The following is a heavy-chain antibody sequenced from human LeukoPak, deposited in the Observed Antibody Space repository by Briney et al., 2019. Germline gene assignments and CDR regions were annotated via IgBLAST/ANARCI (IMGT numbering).Heavy chain of an antibody. CDR3: AKDDCSGGSCFEYFDH. Sequence: PGGSLRLSCAASGFTFNTYAMNRVRQAPGKGLEWVSAISGHGRSTSYAESVTGRFSISRDNSNNTLYLEMNSLRAEGTAVYYCAKDDCSGGSCFEYFDHWGQGTLVTVSS. D-gene: IGHD2-15*01. V-gene: IGHV3-23*01. CDR1: GFTFNTYA. CDR2: ISGHGRST. J-gene: IGHJ5*02.